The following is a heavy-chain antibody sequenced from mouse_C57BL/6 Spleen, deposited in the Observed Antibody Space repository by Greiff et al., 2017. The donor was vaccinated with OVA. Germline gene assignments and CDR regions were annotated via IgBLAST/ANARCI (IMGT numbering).Heavy chain of an antibody. CDR2: INPYNGGT. V-gene: IGHV1-19*01. Sequence: EVQLQESGPVLVKPGASVKMSCKASGYTFTDYYMNWVKQSHGKSLEWIGVINPYNGGTSYNQKFKGKATLTVDKSSSTAYMELNSLTSEDSAVYYCARGATVGYAMDYWGQGTSVTVSS. CDR1: GYTFTDYY. D-gene: IGHD1-1*01. CDR3: ARGATVGYAMDY. J-gene: IGHJ4*01.